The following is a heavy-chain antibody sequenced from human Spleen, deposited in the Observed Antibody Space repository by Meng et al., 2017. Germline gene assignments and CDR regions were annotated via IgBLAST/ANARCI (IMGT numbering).Heavy chain of an antibody. J-gene: IGHJ5*02. D-gene: IGHD3-10*01. CDR1: GYTFTAYS. Sequence: ASVKVSCKASGYTFTAYSIHWVRQAPGQGLEWIGRINPSNGATNFAPQLQDRVTVTRDTSISTVYMQLNSLTSDDTAMYYCATDLRGTSRGFDPWGQGNLVTVSS. V-gene: IGHV1-2*06. CDR2: INPSNGAT. CDR3: ATDLRGTSRGFDP.